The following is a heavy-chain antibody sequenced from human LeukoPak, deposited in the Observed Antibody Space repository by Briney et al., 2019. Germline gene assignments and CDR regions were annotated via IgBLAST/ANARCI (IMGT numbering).Heavy chain of an antibody. CDR3: VAYCSSGSCYAFDY. Sequence: SETLSLTCTVSDYSIRNGYFWGWIRQPPGKGLEWIGSIYESGSTHYNPSLKSRVTISVDTSKNQFSLNLSSVTAADTAVYYCVAYCSSGSCYAFDYWGQGTLVTVSS. D-gene: IGHD2-15*01. CDR2: IYESGST. CDR1: DYSIRNGYF. J-gene: IGHJ4*02. V-gene: IGHV4-38-2*02.